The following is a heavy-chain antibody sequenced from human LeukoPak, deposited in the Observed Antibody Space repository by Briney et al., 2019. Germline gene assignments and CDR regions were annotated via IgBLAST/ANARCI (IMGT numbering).Heavy chain of an antibody. D-gene: IGHD6-19*01. J-gene: IGHJ4*02. V-gene: IGHV4-61*02. CDR2: IYTSGST. Sequence: SETLSLTCTVSGGSISSGSYYWSWIRQPAGKGLEWIGRIYTSGSTNYNPSPKSRVTISVDTSKHHFSLKLSSVTAADTAVYYCARGDHGSGWYRVGPWRPYYFDYWGQGTLVTVSS. CDR1: GGSISSGSYY. CDR3: ARGDHGSGWYRVGPWRPYYFDY.